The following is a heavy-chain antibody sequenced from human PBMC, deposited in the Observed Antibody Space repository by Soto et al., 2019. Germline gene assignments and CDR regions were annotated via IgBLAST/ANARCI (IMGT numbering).Heavy chain of an antibody. J-gene: IGHJ5*02. CDR3: ARPFENSSSWRMFDP. CDR1: GGTFSSYA. V-gene: IGHV1-69*13. CDR2: IIPIFGTA. Sequence: SVKVSCKASGGTFSSYAISWVRQAPGQGLGWMGGIIPIFGTANYAQKFQGRVTITADESTSTAYMELSSLRSEDTAVYYCARPFENSSSWRMFDPWGQGTLLTLST. D-gene: IGHD6-6*01.